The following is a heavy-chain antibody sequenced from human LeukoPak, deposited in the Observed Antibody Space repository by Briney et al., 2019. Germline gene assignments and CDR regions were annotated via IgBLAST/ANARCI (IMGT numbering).Heavy chain of an antibody. CDR3: ASTTSSGWVGNWFDP. CDR2: IYYSGST. D-gene: IGHD6-19*01. J-gene: IGHJ5*02. V-gene: IGHV4-59*01. CDR1: GGSISSYY. Sequence: SETLSLTCTVSGGSISSYYWSWIRQPPGKGLEWIGYIYYSGSTNYNPSLKSRVTISVDTSKNQFSLKLSSVTAADTAVYYCASTTSSGWVGNWFDPWGQGTLVTVSS.